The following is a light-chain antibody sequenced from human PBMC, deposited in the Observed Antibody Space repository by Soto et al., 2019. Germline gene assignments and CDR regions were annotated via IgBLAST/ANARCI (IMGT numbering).Light chain of an antibody. V-gene: IGLV2-8*01. CDR1: SSDVGGYNY. J-gene: IGLJ2*01. CDR3: SSYAGSNNVV. Sequence: QSVLTQHPSASGSPGQSVTISCTGTSSDVGGYNYVSWYQQHPGKAPKLMIYEVSKRPSGVPDRFSGSKSGNTASLTVSGLQAEDEADYYCSSYAGSNNVVFGVGTKLTVL. CDR2: EVS.